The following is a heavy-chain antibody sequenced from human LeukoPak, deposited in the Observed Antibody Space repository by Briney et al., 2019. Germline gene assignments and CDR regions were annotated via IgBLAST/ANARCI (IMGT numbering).Heavy chain of an antibody. V-gene: IGHV1-2*02. CDR3: ARALYTAMDVDTFDY. CDR1: GYTFTGYY. D-gene: IGHD5-18*01. Sequence: ASVTVSCKASGYTFTGYYMHWVRQAPGQGLEWMGWINPNSGGTNYAQKFQGRVTMTRDTSISTAYMELGSLKSDDTAVYYCARALYTAMDVDTFDYWGQGTLVTVSS. J-gene: IGHJ4*02. CDR2: INPNSGGT.